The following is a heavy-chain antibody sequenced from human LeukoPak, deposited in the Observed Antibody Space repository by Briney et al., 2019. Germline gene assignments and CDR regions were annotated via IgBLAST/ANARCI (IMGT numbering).Heavy chain of an antibody. J-gene: IGHJ3*02. CDR2: IKSKTDGGTT. CDR1: GFTFSNAW. CDR3: TTDCSCSSTSCCDAFDI. Sequence: NPGGSLRLSCAASGFTFSNAWMSWVRQAPGKGLEWVGRIKSKTDGGTTDYAAHVKGRFTISRDDSKNTLYLQMNSLKTEETAVYYCTTDCSCSSTSCCDAFDIWGQGTMVTVSS. V-gene: IGHV3-15*01. D-gene: IGHD2-2*01.